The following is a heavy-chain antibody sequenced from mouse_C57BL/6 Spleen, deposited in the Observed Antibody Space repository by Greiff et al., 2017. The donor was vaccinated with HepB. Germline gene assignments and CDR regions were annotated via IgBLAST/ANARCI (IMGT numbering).Heavy chain of an antibody. Sequence: VQLKESGPGLAKPSQTLSLTCSVTGYSITSDYWNWIRKFPGNKLEYMGYISYSGSTYYNPSLKSRISITQDTSKNQYYLQLNSVTTEDTATYYCARWGYDSSSPYWYCDVWGTGTTVTVSS. CDR3: ARWGYDSSSPYWYCDV. D-gene: IGHD1-1*01. V-gene: IGHV3-8*01. J-gene: IGHJ1*03. CDR2: ISYSGST. CDR1: GYSITSDY.